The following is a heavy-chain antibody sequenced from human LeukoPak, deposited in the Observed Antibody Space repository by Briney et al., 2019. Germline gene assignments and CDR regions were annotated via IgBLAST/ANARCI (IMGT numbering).Heavy chain of an antibody. CDR2: TNGAGDNT. Sequence: GGSLRLSCAASGYTFSSHGLTWVRKAPGKGLEWVSTTNGAGDNTYYEETVKGRFTISRDNTKNTLYLQMHSLRAEDTAIYYCAKVSVCYGCYLDYWGQGTLVTVS. V-gene: IGHV3-23*01. J-gene: IGHJ4*02. CDR1: GYTFSSHG. D-gene: IGHD3-16*01. CDR3: AKVSVCYGCYLDY.